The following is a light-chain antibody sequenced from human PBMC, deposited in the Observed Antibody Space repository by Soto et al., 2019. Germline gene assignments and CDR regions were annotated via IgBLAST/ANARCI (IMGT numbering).Light chain of an antibody. CDR1: QNVHTN. CDR3: KHYIGWPPYT. Sequence: EIVMTQSPATLSVSPGERATLSCRASQNVHTNLAWYQQKPGQAPRLLIYGASTRATGIAARFSGTGSGTQFTLTISSLQSGDFAVYYCKHYIGWPPYTFGQGTKLDIK. J-gene: IGKJ2*01. CDR2: GAS. V-gene: IGKV3D-15*01.